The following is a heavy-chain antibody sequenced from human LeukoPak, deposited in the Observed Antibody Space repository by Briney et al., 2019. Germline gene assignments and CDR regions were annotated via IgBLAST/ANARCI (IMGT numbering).Heavy chain of an antibody. D-gene: IGHD1-26*01. J-gene: IGHJ4*02. CDR3: AREGIVGATED. V-gene: IGHV3-74*03. CDR2: INERGTDS. Sequence: GGSLRLSCTASGFTFSGHWIHWVRQPPGMGLVWVSRINERGTDSMYAESVKGRFTISRDNAKNSLYLQMNSLRAEDTAVYYCAREGIVGATEDWGQGTLVTVSS. CDR1: GFTFSGHW.